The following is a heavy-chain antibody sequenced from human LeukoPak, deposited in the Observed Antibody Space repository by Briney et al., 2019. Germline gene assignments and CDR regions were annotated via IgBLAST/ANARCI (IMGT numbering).Heavy chain of an antibody. CDR1: GFTFSSYS. V-gene: IGHV3-48*02. CDR3: ARDVGGLSI. Sequence: GGSLRLSCAASGFTFSSYSMNWVRQAPGKGLEWVSYISSSSSTIYYADSVKGRFTISRDNAKNSLYLQMNSLRDGDTAVYYCARDVGGLSIWGQGTLVTVSS. D-gene: IGHD3-16*01. CDR2: ISSSSSTI. J-gene: IGHJ4*02.